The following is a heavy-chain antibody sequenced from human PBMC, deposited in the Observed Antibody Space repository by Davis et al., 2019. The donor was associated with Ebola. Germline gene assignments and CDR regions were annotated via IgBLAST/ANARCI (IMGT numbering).Heavy chain of an antibody. D-gene: IGHD3-22*01. CDR3: AKGFERDYYDSSGYYWTQWGAFDI. CDR1: GFTFSSYA. CDR2: ISGSGAST. Sequence: GESLKISCAASGFTFSSYAMSWVRQAPGKGLEWVSAISGSGASTYYADSVKGRFTISRDNSKNTLYLQMNSLRAEDTAVYYCAKGFERDYYDSSGYYWTQWGAFDIWGQGTMVTVSS. V-gene: IGHV3-23*01. J-gene: IGHJ3*02.